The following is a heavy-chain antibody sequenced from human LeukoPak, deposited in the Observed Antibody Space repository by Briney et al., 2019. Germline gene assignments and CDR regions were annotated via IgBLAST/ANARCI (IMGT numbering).Heavy chain of an antibody. V-gene: IGHV1-69*05. Sequence: SVKVSCKASGGTFSSYAISWVRQAPGQGLEWMGGIIPIFGTANYAQKFQGRVTITTDESTSTAYMELSSLRSEDTAVYYCASSVTQLGDWYDPWGQGTLVTVSS. CDR3: ASSVTQLGDWYDP. CDR1: GGTFSSYA. J-gene: IGHJ5*02. D-gene: IGHD4-11*01. CDR2: IIPIFGTA.